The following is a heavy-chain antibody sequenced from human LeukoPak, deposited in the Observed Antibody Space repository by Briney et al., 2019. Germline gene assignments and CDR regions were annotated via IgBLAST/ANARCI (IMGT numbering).Heavy chain of an antibody. Sequence: PGGSLRLSCAASGFSLSNYAMSWVRQAPGKGLEWVSGISDSGGTTYYADSVTGRFTISRDNSKNTLYLQMNSLTAEDTAVYYCAKDRRRFWSGYLDYWGQGALVTVSS. D-gene: IGHD3-3*01. CDR3: AKDRRRFWSGYLDY. J-gene: IGHJ4*02. CDR1: GFSLSNYA. CDR2: ISDSGGTT. V-gene: IGHV3-23*01.